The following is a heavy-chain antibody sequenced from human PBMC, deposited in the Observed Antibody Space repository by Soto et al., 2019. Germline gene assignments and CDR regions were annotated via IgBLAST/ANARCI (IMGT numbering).Heavy chain of an antibody. V-gene: IGHV3-30*18. CDR3: AKESIGLLPDY. Sequence: PGESLKISCAASGFTFSSYGMHCVRQAPGKGLEWVAVISYDGSNKYYADSVKGRFTISRDNSKNTLYLQMNSLRAEDTAVYYCAKESIGLLPDYWGQGTLVTVSS. D-gene: IGHD2-15*01. J-gene: IGHJ4*02. CDR2: ISYDGSNK. CDR1: GFTFSSYG.